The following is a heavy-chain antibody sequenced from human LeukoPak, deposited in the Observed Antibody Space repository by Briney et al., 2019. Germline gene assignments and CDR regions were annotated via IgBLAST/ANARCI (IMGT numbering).Heavy chain of an antibody. CDR1: GGSISSYY. D-gene: IGHD6-13*01. CDR2: IYYSGST. V-gene: IGHV4-59*01. J-gene: IGHJ4*02. CDR3: ARTLYSSSWLYYFDY. Sequence: PSETLSLTCTVSGGSISSYYWSWIRQPPGKGLEWIGYIYYSGSTNYNPSLKSRVTISVDTSKNQFSLKLSSVTAADTAVYYCARTLYSSSWLYYFDYWGREPWSPSPQ.